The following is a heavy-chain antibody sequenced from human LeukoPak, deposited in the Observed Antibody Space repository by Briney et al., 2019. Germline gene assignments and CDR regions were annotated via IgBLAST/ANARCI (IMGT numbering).Heavy chain of an antibody. CDR2: INPSGGST. CDR3: ARAITYYYGSGSFYYFDY. J-gene: IGHJ4*02. Sequence: ASVKVSCKASGYTFTSYYMHWVRQAPGQGLEWMGIINPSGGSTSYAQKFQGRVTMTRYTSTSTVYMELSSLRSEDTAVYYCARAITYYYGSGSFYYFDYWGQGTLVTVSS. V-gene: IGHV1-46*01. CDR1: GYTFTSYY. D-gene: IGHD3-10*01.